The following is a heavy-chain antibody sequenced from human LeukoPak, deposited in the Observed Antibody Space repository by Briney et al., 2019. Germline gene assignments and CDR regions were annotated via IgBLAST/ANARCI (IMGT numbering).Heavy chain of an antibody. Sequence: GGSLRLSCAASGFTFGSYWMSWVRQAPGKGLEWVANIKEDGSEKYYVDSVKGRFTISRDNAKNSLYLQMNSLRAEDTAVYYCVREMEFDYWGQGTLVTVSS. CDR1: GFTFGSYW. J-gene: IGHJ4*02. CDR2: IKEDGSEK. V-gene: IGHV3-7*04. D-gene: IGHD2-8*01. CDR3: VREMEFDY.